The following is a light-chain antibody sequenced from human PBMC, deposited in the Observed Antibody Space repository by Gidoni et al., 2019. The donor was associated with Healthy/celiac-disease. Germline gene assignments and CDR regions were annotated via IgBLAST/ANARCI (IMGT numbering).Light chain of an antibody. CDR2: AAS. CDR3: QQLNSYL. CDR1: QGISSY. V-gene: IGKV1-9*01. J-gene: IGKJ1*01. Sequence: DIQLTQSPSFLSASVGDRVTITCWASQGISSYLAWYQQKPGKAPKLLIYAASTLQSGVPSRFSGSGSGTEFTLTISSLQPEDFSTYYCQQLNSYLFGQGTKVEIK.